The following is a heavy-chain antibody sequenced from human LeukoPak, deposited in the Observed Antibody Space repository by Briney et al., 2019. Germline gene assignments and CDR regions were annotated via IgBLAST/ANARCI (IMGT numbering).Heavy chain of an antibody. CDR2: INPNSGDT. J-gene: IGHJ4*02. Sequence: ASVKVSCKASGYAFTDYYMHWARQAPGQGLEWMGWINPNSGDTNYPQKFQGRVTMTRDTSISTAYMELSSMRSDDTAVYYCARGRYCSSTSCSDFHYWGQGTLVTVSS. CDR1: GYAFTDYY. D-gene: IGHD2-2*01. V-gene: IGHV1-2*02. CDR3: ARGRYCSSTSCSDFHY.